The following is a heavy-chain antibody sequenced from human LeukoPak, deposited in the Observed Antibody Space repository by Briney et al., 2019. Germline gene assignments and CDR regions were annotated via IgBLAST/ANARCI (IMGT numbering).Heavy chain of an antibody. CDR3: AKGRDDMDV. CDR2: TSYDGSDK. J-gene: IGHJ6*04. CDR1: GFTFSSYG. V-gene: IGHV3-30*18. Sequence: GGSLRLSCAASGFTFSSYGMHRVRQAPGKGLGWVAATSYDGSDKYYADSVKGRFTISRDNSKNTLFLQMNSLRGEDTAVYYCAKGRDDMDVWGKGTTVTVSS.